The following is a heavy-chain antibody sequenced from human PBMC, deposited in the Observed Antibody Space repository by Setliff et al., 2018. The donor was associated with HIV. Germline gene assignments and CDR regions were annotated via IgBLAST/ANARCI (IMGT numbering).Heavy chain of an antibody. D-gene: IGHD3-10*01. CDR2: ILPIFGAT. CDR1: GGTFSSYA. CDR3: TNRGGSGTNVGNWFDP. V-gene: IGHV1-69*13. Sequence: SVKVSCKASGGTFSSYAISWVRQAPGQGLEWMGGILPIFGATDYAQKFQGRLTLTAVQSENSVYMELSSLRSDDTAVYYCTNRGGSGTNVGNWFDPWGQGTLVTVSS. J-gene: IGHJ5*02.